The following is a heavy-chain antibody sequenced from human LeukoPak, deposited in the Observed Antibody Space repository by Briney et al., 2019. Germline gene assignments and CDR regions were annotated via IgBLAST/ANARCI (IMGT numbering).Heavy chain of an antibody. Sequence: SVKVSCEASGGTFSSYAISWVRQAPGQGLEWMGRIIPIFGTANYAQKFQGRVTITADKSTSTAYMELSSLRSEDTAVYYCARVGYDSSGYPQFFDYWGQGTLVTVSS. CDR1: GGTFSSYA. J-gene: IGHJ4*02. CDR3: ARVGYDSSGYPQFFDY. CDR2: IIPIFGTA. V-gene: IGHV1-69*06. D-gene: IGHD3-22*01.